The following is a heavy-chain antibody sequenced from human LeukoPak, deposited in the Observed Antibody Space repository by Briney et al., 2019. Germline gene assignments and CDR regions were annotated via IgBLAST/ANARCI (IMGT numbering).Heavy chain of an antibody. CDR3: ARDPDRDGVDY. Sequence: GGSLRLSCAASRFTFTSYWMNWVRQAPGMGLEGVANIKQDGSEKYYVDSVKGRFTISRDNTKNSLYLQMNSLRAEDTAVYYCARDPDRDGVDYWGQGTLVTVSS. D-gene: IGHD1-14*01. CDR1: RFTFTSYW. CDR2: IKQDGSEK. V-gene: IGHV3-7*01. J-gene: IGHJ4*02.